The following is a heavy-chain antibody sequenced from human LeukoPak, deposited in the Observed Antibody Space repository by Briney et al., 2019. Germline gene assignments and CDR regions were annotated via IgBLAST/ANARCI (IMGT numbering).Heavy chain of an antibody. D-gene: IGHD2-2*01. CDR1: GFSFSDSA. V-gene: IGHV3-23*01. J-gene: IGHJ2*01. CDR3: ARRGSTYANWYFDL. Sequence: GGSLRLSCAASGFSFSDSAMTWVRQAPGKGLKWVSGISSSSTRTYYADSVKGRFTISRDNSKNTLYLQMNSLRAEDTAVYFCARRGSTYANWYFDLWGRGSLVAVSS. CDR2: ISSSSTRT.